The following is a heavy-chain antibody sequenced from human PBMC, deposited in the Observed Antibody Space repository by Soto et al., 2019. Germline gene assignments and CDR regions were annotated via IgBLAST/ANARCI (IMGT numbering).Heavy chain of an antibody. Sequence: EASVKVSCKASGYTFTSYAMHWVRQAPGQRLEWMGWINAGIGTAKYAQKFQGRVTITADESTSTAYMELSSLRSEDTAVYYCATTTADYYDSSGYYALWGQGTMVTVSS. CDR1: GYTFTSYA. V-gene: IGHV1-3*01. D-gene: IGHD3-22*01. J-gene: IGHJ3*01. CDR3: ATTTADYYDSSGYYAL. CDR2: INAGIGTA.